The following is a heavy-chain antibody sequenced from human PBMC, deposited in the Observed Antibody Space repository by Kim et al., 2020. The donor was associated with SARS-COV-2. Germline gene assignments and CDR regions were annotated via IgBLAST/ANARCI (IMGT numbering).Heavy chain of an antibody. CDR2: MSYDGTNE. Sequence: GGSLRLSCAASGFTFSSYDMHWIRQAPGKGLEWVAVMSYDGTNEYYGDSAKGRFTVFRDDSKNTLYLQMNSLRPEDTAVYFCTKGPSPFDFWGQGTLVTVSS. J-gene: IGHJ4*02. V-gene: IGHV3-30*18. CDR1: GFTFSSYD. CDR3: TKGPSPFDF.